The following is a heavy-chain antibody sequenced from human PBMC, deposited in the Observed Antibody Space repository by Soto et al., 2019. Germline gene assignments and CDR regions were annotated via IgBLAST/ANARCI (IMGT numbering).Heavy chain of an antibody. D-gene: IGHD3-10*01. CDR1: GFTFSSYS. CDR2: ISSSSSTI. V-gene: IGHV3-48*01. Sequence: GGSLRLSCAASGFTFSSYSMNWVRQAPGKGLEWVSYISSSSSTIYYADSVKGRFTITRDNAKNSLYLQMNSLEAEETAVYYCARDVSTMVRGVIITFDYWGQGTLVTVSS. CDR3: ARDVSTMVRGVIITFDY. J-gene: IGHJ4*02.